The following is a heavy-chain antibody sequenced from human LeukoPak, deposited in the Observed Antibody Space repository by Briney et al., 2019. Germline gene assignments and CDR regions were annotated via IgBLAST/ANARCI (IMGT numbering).Heavy chain of an antibody. CDR2: ITSGRNTI. J-gene: IGHJ4*02. CDR3: ARSTEWFADY. D-gene: IGHD3-3*01. V-gene: IGHV3-48*01. CDR1: GFDFSVYS. Sequence: PGGSLRLSCAASGFDFSVYSMNWLPQAPGKGLEWISYITSGRNTIYYADSVRGRFTISRDNAKKSVYLELSKLRADDTAMYYCARSTEWFADYWGQGTLVTVSS.